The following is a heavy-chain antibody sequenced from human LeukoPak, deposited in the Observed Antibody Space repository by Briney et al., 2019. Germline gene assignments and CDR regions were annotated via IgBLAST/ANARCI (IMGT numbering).Heavy chain of an antibody. J-gene: IGHJ6*04. V-gene: IGHV3-64*02. Sequence: GGSLRLSCAASGFTFSSYSMHWVRQAPGKGLECVSAINGDGGSTYYADSVKGRFTISRDNSKNTLYLQMGSLRSEDMAVYYCASGRLYGSGTYYNREVDVWGKGTTVTVSS. CDR2: INGDGGST. CDR3: ASGRLYGSGTYYNREVDV. D-gene: IGHD3-10*01. CDR1: GFTFSSYS.